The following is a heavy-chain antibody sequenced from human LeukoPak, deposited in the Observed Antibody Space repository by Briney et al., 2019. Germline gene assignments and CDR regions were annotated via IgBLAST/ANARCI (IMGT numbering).Heavy chain of an antibody. CDR3: ARATGTWGHDGFHI. CDR1: GYTFTTYG. J-gene: IGHJ3*02. D-gene: IGHD3-16*01. V-gene: IGHV1-18*01. CDR2: ISGSSGNT. Sequence: ASVKVSCKAYGYTFTTYGISWVRQAPGQGLEWVGWISGSSGNTHYAQRLQGRVTMTTDTSTTTAYMELRSLRFDDTAVYYCARATGTWGHDGFHIWGQGTMVTVSS.